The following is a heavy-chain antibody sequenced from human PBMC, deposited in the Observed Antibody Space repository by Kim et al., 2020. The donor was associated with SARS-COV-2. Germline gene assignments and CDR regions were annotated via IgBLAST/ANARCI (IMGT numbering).Heavy chain of an antibody. D-gene: IGHD2-15*01. CDR1: GGSLSGYY. Sequence: SETLSLTCAVYGGSLSGYYWIWIRQPPGKGPEWIGEINVSGSTNYNPSVKSRVSISLDTTKKQSSLKLRSVTAADTAVHYCVVGYCSCGDCYVFWGQGTLVTVSP. CDR2: INVSGST. J-gene: IGHJ4*02. CDR3: VVGYCSCGDCYVF. V-gene: IGHV4-34*01.